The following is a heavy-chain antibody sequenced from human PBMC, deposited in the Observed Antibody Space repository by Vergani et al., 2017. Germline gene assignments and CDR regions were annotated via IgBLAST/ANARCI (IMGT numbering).Heavy chain of an antibody. D-gene: IGHD2-2*01. CDR3: ARPVGYCSSTSCFLGY. V-gene: IGHV5-51*03. Sequence: EVQLVQSGAEVKKPGESLKISCKVSGYSFTSYWIGWVRQMPGKGLEWMGIIYPGDSDTRYSPSFQGQVTISADKSISTAYLQWSSLKASDTAMYYCARPVGYCSSTSCFLGYWGQGTLVTVSS. CDR2: IYPGDSDT. J-gene: IGHJ4*02. CDR1: GYSFTSYW.